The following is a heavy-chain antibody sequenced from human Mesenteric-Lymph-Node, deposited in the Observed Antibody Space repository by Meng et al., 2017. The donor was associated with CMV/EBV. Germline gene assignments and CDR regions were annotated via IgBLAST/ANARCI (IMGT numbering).Heavy chain of an antibody. Sequence: LQLQESGPGLVKPSEPLSLTCTFSGGPISSSSYYWGWIRQPPGKGLEWIGSIYYSGRTYYNPSLKSRVTISVDTSKNQFSLKLSSVTAADTAVYYCARPHFYGSGSSPWFDPWGQGTLVTVSS. D-gene: IGHD3-10*01. V-gene: IGHV4-39*01. J-gene: IGHJ5*02. CDR3: ARPHFYGSGSSPWFDP. CDR1: GGPISSSSYY. CDR2: IYYSGRT.